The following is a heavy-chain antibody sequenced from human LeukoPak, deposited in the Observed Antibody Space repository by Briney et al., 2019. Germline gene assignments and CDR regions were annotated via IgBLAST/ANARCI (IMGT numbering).Heavy chain of an antibody. CDR1: GYTFTSYD. J-gene: IGHJ3*02. D-gene: IGHD3-3*01. Sequence: ASVKVSCKASGYTFTSYDINWVRQATGQGLEWMGWMNPNSGNTGYAQKLQGRVTMTTDTSTSTAYMELRSLRSDDTAVYYCARAVRGRDFWSGYAHDAFDIWGQGTMVTVSS. CDR3: ARAVRGRDFWSGYAHDAFDI. V-gene: IGHV1-8*02. CDR2: MNPNSGNT.